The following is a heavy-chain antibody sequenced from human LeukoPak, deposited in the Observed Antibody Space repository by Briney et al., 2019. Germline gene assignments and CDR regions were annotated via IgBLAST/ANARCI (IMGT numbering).Heavy chain of an antibody. D-gene: IGHD1-26*01. J-gene: IGHJ5*02. CDR2: IYSSGST. V-gene: IGHV4-4*07. CDR3: ARETDSGWFDP. Sequence: SETLSLTCAVSGYSISSGYYWGWIRQPAGKGLEWIGRIYSSGSTNYNPSLKSRVTMSVDTSKNQFSLKLSSVTAADTAVYYCARETDSGWFDPWGQGTLVTVSS. CDR1: GYSISSGYY.